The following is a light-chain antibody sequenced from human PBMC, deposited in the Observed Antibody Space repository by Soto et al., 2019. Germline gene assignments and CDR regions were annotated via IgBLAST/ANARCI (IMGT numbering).Light chain of an antibody. CDR3: SSYTGSVNL. Sequence: QSVLTQPASVSGSPGQSITICCTGTSSDIGGYNFVSWYQQHPGKAPHLMIYEVSNRPSGVSNRFSGSKSGDTASLTISGLQAEDEADYYCSSYTGSVNLFGVGTKLTVL. V-gene: IGLV2-14*01. J-gene: IGLJ2*01. CDR1: SSDIGGYNF. CDR2: EVS.